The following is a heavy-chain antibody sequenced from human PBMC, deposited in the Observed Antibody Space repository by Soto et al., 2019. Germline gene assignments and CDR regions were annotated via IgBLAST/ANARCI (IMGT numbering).Heavy chain of an antibody. CDR2: LYYSGNT. CDR3: ARHDYSNYPFDY. J-gene: IGHJ4*02. Sequence: QVHLQESGPGLVKPSETLSLTCTVSGGSISGYYWSWIRQPPGKGLEWIGYLYYSGNTNYNPSLKSRVTIAVDTSKTQCSLKLSSVTAADTAVYYCARHDYSNYPFDYWGQGTLVTVSS. V-gene: IGHV4-59*08. D-gene: IGHD4-4*01. CDR1: GGSISGYY.